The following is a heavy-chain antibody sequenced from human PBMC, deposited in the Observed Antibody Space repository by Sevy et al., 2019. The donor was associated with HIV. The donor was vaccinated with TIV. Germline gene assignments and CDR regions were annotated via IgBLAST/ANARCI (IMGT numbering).Heavy chain of an antibody. CDR2: IYFSGST. CDR3: ASSIYGFSSSSRSEYFQH. CDR1: GGSISSSSYY. D-gene: IGHD6-6*01. J-gene: IGHJ1*01. Sequence: SETLSLTCTVSGGSISSSSYYWGWIRQPPGKGLEWIGSIYFSGSTYHNLSLKSPVTMSLYTSKSQFSLMLSSVTAADTAVYYCASSIYGFSSSSRSEYFQHWGQGTLVTVSS. V-gene: IGHV4-39*01.